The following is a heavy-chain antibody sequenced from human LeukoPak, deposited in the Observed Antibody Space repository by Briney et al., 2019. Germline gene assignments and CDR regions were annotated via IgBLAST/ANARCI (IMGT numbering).Heavy chain of an antibody. D-gene: IGHD3-22*01. J-gene: IGHJ6*03. CDR3: AREADYYDSSGYYGNYYYYMDV. CDR2: IYYSGST. CDR1: GGSISSYY. V-gene: IGHV4-59*01. Sequence: PSETLSLTCTVSGGSISSYYWSWIRQPPGKGLEWIGYIYYSGSTNYNPSLKSRVTISVDTSKNQFSLMLTSVTAADTAVYYCAREADYYDSSGYYGNYYYYMDVWGKGTTVTVSS.